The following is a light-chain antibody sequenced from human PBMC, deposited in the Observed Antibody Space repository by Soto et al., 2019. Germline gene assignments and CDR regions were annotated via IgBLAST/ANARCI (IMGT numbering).Light chain of an antibody. CDR1: QSISSW. CDR3: HQRQSWPRT. V-gene: IGKV1-5*01. Sequence: DIQMTQSPSTLSASVGDRVTITCRASQSISSWLAWYQQKPGKAPKLLIYDASSLESGVPSRFSGSGSGTDFTLTISSLAPEDFAIYYCHQRQSWPRTFGQGTKVEIK. CDR2: DAS. J-gene: IGKJ1*01.